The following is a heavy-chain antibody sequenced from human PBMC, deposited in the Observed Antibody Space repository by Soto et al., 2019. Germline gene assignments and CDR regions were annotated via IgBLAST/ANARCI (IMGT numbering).Heavy chain of an antibody. D-gene: IGHD5-18*01. CDR1: GYTLPGDY. J-gene: IGHJ6*02. V-gene: IGHV1-2*02. CDR3: ARDKIVEWVDTASYGRDV. CDR2: INPNSGGT. Sequence: ASLKVSSKASGYTLPGDYMHLVRQAPGQGHEWMGWINPNSGGTNYAQKFQGRVTMTRDTSISTAYMELSRLRSDDTAVYYCARDKIVEWVDTASYGRDVCGQGTTVIVSS.